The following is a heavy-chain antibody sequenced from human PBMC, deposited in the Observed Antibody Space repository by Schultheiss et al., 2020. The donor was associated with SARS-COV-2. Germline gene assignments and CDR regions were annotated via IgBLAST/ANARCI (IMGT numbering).Heavy chain of an antibody. CDR1: GFTFRNYW. CDR3: ARAVRVPAATYYYYYYMDV. V-gene: IGHV3-21*05. D-gene: IGHD2-2*01. J-gene: IGHJ6*03. CDR2: ISSSSSYT. Sequence: GESLKISCAASGFTFRNYWMHWVRQIPGKGLEWVSYISSSSSYTNYADSVKGRFTISRDNAKNSLYLQMNSLRAEDTAVYYCARAVRVPAATYYYYYYMDVWGKGTTVTVSS.